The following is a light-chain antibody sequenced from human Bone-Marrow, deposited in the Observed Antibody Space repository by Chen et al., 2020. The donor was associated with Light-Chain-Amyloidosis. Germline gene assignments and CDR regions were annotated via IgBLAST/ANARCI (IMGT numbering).Light chain of an antibody. CDR2: AAS. Sequence: DIQLTQSPSFLSASVVDRVTIPCRASQGISSYLAWYQQKPGKAPKLLIYAASTLQSGVPSRFSGSGSGTEFTLTISSLQPEDFATYDCQQLNSYPLTFGGGTKVEIK. CDR3: QQLNSYPLT. J-gene: IGKJ4*01. CDR1: QGISSY. V-gene: IGKV1-9*01.